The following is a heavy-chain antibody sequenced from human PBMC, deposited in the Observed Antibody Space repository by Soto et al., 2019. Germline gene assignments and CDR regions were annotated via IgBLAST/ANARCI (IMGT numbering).Heavy chain of an antibody. Sequence: EVQLLESGGGWVQLGGSLRLSCAASVFTFSSHAMSWVRQAPGKGLEWVSAISGSGGSTYYADSVKGQFTISRDNSKNTLYLQMNSLRAEDTAVYYCAKPYDVEKLVAATPDAFDIWGQGTMVTVSS. V-gene: IGHV3-23*01. CDR3: AKPYDVEKLVAATPDAFDI. CDR2: ISGSGGST. J-gene: IGHJ3*02. CDR1: VFTFSSHA. D-gene: IGHD2-15*01.